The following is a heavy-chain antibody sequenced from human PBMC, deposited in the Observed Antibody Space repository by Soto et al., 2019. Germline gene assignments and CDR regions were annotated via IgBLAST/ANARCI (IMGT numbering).Heavy chain of an antibody. V-gene: IGHV3-11*05. J-gene: IGHJ4*02. Sequence: PGGSLRLSCAASGFTFNDYYMSWIRQAPGKGLEWVSYISSSNSYTNYADSVKGRFTISRDNAKNSLYLQMNSLRAEDTAVYYCARDQRVRGYTYPYPDYWGQGT. CDR2: ISSSNSYT. CDR1: GFTFNDYY. D-gene: IGHD5-18*01. CDR3: ARDQRVRGYTYPYPDY.